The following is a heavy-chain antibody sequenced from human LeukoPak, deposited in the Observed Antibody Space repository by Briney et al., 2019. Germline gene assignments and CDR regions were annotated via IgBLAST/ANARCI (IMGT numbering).Heavy chain of an antibody. J-gene: IGHJ4*02. CDR1: GFTFDDYA. V-gene: IGHV3-9*01. D-gene: IGHD2-2*01. Sequence: DRSLRLSYAASGFTFDDYAMHWVRQAPGKGLEWVSGISWNSGSIGYADSVKGRFTISRDNAKSSLYLQMNSLRAEDTALYYCAKDTNSYTTCPDYWGQGTLVTVSS. CDR2: ISWNSGSI. CDR3: AKDTNSYTTCPDY.